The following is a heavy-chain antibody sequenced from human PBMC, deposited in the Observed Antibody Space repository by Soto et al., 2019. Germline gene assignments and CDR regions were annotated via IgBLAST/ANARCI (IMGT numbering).Heavy chain of an antibody. CDR1: GFTFSSYW. CDR2: IKQDGSEK. CDR3: ARGGYSSSWYWTPVDY. D-gene: IGHD6-13*01. Sequence: GGSLRLSCAASGFTFSSYWMSWVRQAPGKGLEWVANIKQDGSEKYYVDSVKGRFTISRDNAKSSLYLQMNSLRAEDTAVYYCARGGYSSSWYWTPVDYWGQGTLVTVSS. J-gene: IGHJ4*02. V-gene: IGHV3-7*04.